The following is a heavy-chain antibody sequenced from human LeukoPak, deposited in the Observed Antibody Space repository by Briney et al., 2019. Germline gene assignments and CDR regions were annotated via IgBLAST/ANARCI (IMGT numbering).Heavy chain of an antibody. CDR1: GGSISSGGYY. V-gene: IGHV4-31*03. J-gene: IGHJ4*02. CDR2: IYYSGST. CDR3: ARENTYYYDSSGSYYSDY. D-gene: IGHD3-22*01. Sequence: SQTLSLTCTVSGGSISSGGYYWSWIRQHPGKGLEWIGYIYYSGSTYYNPSLKSRVTISVDTSKNQFSLKLSSVTAADTAVYYCARENTYYYDSSGSYYSDYWGQGTLVTVSS.